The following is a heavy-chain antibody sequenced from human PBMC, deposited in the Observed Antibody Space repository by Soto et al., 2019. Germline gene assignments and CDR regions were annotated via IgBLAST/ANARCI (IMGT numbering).Heavy chain of an antibody. V-gene: IGHV4-59*08. J-gene: IGHJ6*04. CDR2: IHFSGST. CDR3: ARHSYAAGGLLGV. CDR1: DGSISGYY. Sequence: SETLSLTCTVSDGSISGYYWSWVRQPPGKGLEWIGYIHFSGSTNYNPSLKSRVTISVDTSNNQFSLKLNSVTAADTAVYYCARHSYAAGGLLGVWGKGTTVTVSS. D-gene: IGHD3-10*01.